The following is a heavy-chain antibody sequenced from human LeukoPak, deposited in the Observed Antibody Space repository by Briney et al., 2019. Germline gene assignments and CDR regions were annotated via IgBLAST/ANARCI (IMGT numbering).Heavy chain of an antibody. V-gene: IGHV1-69*01. CDR1: GGTFISYA. Sequence: VKVSCKASGGTFISYAISWVRQAPGQGLEWMGGIIPIFGTANYAQKFQGRVTITADESTSTAYMELSSLRSEDTAVYYCATARLSTYYFDYWGQGTLVTVSS. CDR3: ATARLSTYYFDY. J-gene: IGHJ4*02. D-gene: IGHD6-25*01. CDR2: IIPIFGTA.